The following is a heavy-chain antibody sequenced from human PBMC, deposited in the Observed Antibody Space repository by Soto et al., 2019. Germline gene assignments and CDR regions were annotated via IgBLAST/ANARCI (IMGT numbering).Heavy chain of an antibody. Sequence: QVQLQQWGAGLLKPSETLSLTCAVYGGSLSGHYWSWLRQPPGTGLEWIGEINHLGSTDYNPSLRSRVTRSVDTSKNQFSLRLTSATAADTAVYYCASPQYNWNNPFVYWGQGTLVTVSS. V-gene: IGHV4-34*01. J-gene: IGHJ4*02. D-gene: IGHD1-20*01. CDR3: ASPQYNWNNPFVY. CDR2: INHLGST. CDR1: GGSLSGHY.